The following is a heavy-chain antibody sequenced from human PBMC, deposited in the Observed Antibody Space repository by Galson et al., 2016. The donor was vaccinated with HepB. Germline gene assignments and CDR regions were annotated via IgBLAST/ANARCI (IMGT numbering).Heavy chain of an antibody. D-gene: IGHD4-17*01. CDR2: IDPDDSYT. Sequence: GSGYRLTDYWITWVRQVPGKGLQWMGRIDPDDSYTNYSPSFQGHVTISVDKSINTAYLQWSTLKASDTAIYYCARALEYGSRNYYDYYAMDVWGPGTTVIV. V-gene: IGHV5-10-1*01. J-gene: IGHJ6*02. CDR3: ARALEYGSRNYYDYYAMDV. CDR1: GYRLTDYW.